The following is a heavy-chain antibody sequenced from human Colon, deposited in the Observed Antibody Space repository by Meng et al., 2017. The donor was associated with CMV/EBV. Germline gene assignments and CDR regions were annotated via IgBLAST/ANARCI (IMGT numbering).Heavy chain of an antibody. CDR3: ARVNHLEWPSEGGGDY. D-gene: IGHD3-3*01. CDR1: GGSISSYY. CDR2: IYYSGST. J-gene: IGHJ4*02. V-gene: IGHV4-59*01. Sequence: SETLSLRLSCTVSGGSISSYYWSWIRQPPGKRLEWIGYIYYSGSTNYNPSLKSRVTISVDTSKNQFSLKLSSVTAADTAVYYCARVNHLEWPSEGGGDYWGQGTLVTVSS.